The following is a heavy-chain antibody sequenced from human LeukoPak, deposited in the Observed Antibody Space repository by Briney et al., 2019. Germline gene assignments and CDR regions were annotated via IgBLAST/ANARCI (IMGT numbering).Heavy chain of an antibody. J-gene: IGHJ6*02. CDR3: ARHDGVYYYYGMDV. D-gene: IGHD3-16*01. V-gene: IGHV4-34*01. CDR2: ITYTGIT. Sequence: SETLSLTCAVFSGSFSGYSWTWIRQPPGKGLEWIGEITYTGITNYNPSLKSRVTISEDTSKNQFSLRLSSVTAADTAVYYCARHDGVYYYYGMDVWGQGTTVTVSS. CDR1: SGSFSGYS.